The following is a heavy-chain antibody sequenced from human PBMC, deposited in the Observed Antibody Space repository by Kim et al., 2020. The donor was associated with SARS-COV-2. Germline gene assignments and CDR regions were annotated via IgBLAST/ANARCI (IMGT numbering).Heavy chain of an antibody. J-gene: IGHJ4*02. CDR3: ARGTVLRFLEWLTPPGY. CDR2: ISWNSGSI. V-gene: IGHV3-9*01. Sequence: GGSLRLSCAASGFTFGDYAMHWVRQAPGKGLEWVSGISWNSGSIGYADSVKGRFTISRDNAKNSLYLQMNSLRAEDTALYYCARGTVLRFLEWLTPPGYWGQGTLVTVSS. CDR1: GFTFGDYA. D-gene: IGHD3-3*01.